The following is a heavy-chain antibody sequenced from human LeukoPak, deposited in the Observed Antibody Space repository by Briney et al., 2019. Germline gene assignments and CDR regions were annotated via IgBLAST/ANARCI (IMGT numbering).Heavy chain of an antibody. J-gene: IGHJ4*02. CDR2: VYRGGNT. CDR3: ARGLPAAGNTYDY. D-gene: IGHD6-13*01. Sequence: GGSLRLSCAASGFTFSSYSMSWVRQAPGEGLEWVSGVYRGGNTFYADSVKGRFTISGDNSNNAVYLQMNSLRAEDTAVYYCARGLPAAGNTYDYWGQGTLVTVSS. V-gene: IGHV3-53*01. CDR1: GFTFSSYS.